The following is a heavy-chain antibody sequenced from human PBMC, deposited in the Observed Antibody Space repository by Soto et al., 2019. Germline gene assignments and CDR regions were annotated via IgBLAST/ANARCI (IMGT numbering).Heavy chain of an antibody. CDR2: ISYDGSNK. J-gene: IGHJ6*02. D-gene: IGHD1-26*01. CDR3: AKEHSGSYYVKYYYYGMDV. V-gene: IGHV3-30*18. CDR1: GFTFSSYG. Sequence: GGSLRLSCAASGFTFSSYGMHWVRQAPGKGLEWVAVISYDGSNKYYAGSVKGRFTISRDNSKNTLYLQMNSLRAEDTAVYYCAKEHSGSYYVKYYYYGMDVWGQGTTVTVSS.